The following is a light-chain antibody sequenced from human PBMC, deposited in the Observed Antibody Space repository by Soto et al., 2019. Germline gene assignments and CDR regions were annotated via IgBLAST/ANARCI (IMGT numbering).Light chain of an antibody. CDR3: QQYNDWFSIT. J-gene: IGKJ5*01. CDR2: GAS. Sequence: EIVMTQSPATLSLSPGERATVSCRSSQSVSSNLAWYQQKPGQAPRLLIYGASTRATGIPARFSGSGSGTEFTLTISSLQSEDFGVYYCQQYNDWFSITFGQGTRLEIK. V-gene: IGKV3D-15*01. CDR1: QSVSSN.